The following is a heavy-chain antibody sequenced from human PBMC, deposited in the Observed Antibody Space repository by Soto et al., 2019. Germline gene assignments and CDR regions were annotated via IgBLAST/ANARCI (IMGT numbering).Heavy chain of an antibody. CDR3: AKDQGGGSSWYRPYYYYYGMDV. Sequence: EVQLVESGGGLVQPGRSLRLSCAASGFTFDDYAMHWVRQAPGKGLEWVSGISWNSGSIGYADSVKGRFTISRDNAKNSRYLQMNSLRAEDTGLYYCAKDQGGGSSWYRPYYYYYGMDVWGQGTTVTVSS. CDR2: ISWNSGSI. J-gene: IGHJ6*02. CDR1: GFTFDDYA. D-gene: IGHD6-13*01. V-gene: IGHV3-9*01.